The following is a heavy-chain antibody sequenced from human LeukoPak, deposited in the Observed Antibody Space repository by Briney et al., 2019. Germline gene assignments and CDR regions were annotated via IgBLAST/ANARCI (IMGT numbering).Heavy chain of an antibody. CDR2: INNDGDKR. J-gene: IGHJ4*02. V-gene: IGHV3-21*04. CDR3: ARGANYPDY. CDR1: GLSFRSYI. Sequence: GGSLRLSCEASGLSFRSYIMNWVRRPPGKGLEWIASINNDGDKRYYADSVKGRFIISRDNAKKSLSLQMNSLTADDTAVYFCARGANYPDYWGQGTLVTVSS. D-gene: IGHD3-10*01.